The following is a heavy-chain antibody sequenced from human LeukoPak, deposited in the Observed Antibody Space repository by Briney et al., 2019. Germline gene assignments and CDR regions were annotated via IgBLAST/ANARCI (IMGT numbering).Heavy chain of an antibody. Sequence: GGSLRLSCAASGFTFSNYWMHWVRQAPGKGLVWVSRINSDGSSTTYADSVKGRFTVSRDNAKNTLYLQMNSLRDEDTAVYYCARAHNWKYGSFDFWGQGTLVTVSS. V-gene: IGHV3-74*01. J-gene: IGHJ4*02. CDR3: ARAHNWKYGSFDF. CDR2: INSDGSST. CDR1: GFTFSNYW. D-gene: IGHD1-7*01.